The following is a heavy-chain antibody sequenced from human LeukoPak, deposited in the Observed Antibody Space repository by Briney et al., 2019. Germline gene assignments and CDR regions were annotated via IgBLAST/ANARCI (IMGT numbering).Heavy chain of an antibody. CDR2: IYYSGST. CDR3: TRASDYYDSSGHIDY. J-gene: IGHJ4*02. CDR1: GGSISSYY. Sequence: SETLSLTCPVSGGSISSYYWSWIRQPPGKGLEWIGYIYYSGSTNYNPSLKSRVTISVDTSKNQFSLKLSSVTAADTAVYYCTRASDYYDSSGHIDYWGQGTLVTVSS. D-gene: IGHD3-22*01. V-gene: IGHV4-59*01.